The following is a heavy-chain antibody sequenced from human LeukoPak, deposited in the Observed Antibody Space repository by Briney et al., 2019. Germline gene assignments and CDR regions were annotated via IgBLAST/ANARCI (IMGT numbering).Heavy chain of an antibody. D-gene: IGHD3-22*01. CDR2: IYYSGST. J-gene: IGHJ6*03. CDR1: GGSISSYY. V-gene: IGHV4-59*01. CDR3: TRGSIAYYYMDV. Sequence: SETLSLTCTASGGSISSYYWSWIRQPPGKGLEWIGNIYYSGSTNYNPSLKSRVTISVDTSKNQFSLKLSSVTAADTAVYYCTRGSIAYYYMDVWGKGTTVTISS.